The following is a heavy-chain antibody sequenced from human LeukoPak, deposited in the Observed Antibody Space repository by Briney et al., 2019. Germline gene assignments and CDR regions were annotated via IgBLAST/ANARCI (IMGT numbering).Heavy chain of an antibody. CDR2: IYYSGST. CDR3: ARVDSGGSSPPFDY. V-gene: IGHV4-31*03. Sequence: SETLSLTCTVSGGSISSGGYYWSWIRQHPGKGLEWIGYIYYSGSTYYNPSLKSRVTISVDTSKNQFSLKLSSLTAADTAVYYCARVDSGGSSPPFDYWGQGTLVTVSS. CDR1: GGSISSGGYY. D-gene: IGHD2-15*01. J-gene: IGHJ4*02.